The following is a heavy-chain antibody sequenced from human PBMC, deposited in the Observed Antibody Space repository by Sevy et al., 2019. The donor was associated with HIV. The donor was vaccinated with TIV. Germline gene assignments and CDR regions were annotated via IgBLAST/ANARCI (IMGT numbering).Heavy chain of an antibody. CDR3: AKNHYELVSYFEH. D-gene: IGHD3-22*01. CDR2: ISGSGGTK. V-gene: IGHV3-23*01. J-gene: IGHJ1*01. Sequence: GGSLRLSCSTSRVSFTNPAMSWLRQDPGKGLEWVASISGSGGTKYYAGSVRGRFSISRDDSEDTVYLQMSSLRAEDTAVYYCAKNHYELVSYFEHWGQGTLVTVSS. CDR1: RVSFTNPA.